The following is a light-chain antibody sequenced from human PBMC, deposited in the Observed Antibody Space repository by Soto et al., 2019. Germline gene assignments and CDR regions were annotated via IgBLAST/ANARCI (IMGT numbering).Light chain of an antibody. CDR2: YTS. J-gene: IGKJ1*01. CDR1: QYVGTR. Sequence: EIVLTQSPATLSSSPGETATLSCRASQYVGTRLAWYQHKPGQAPRLLIYYTSNRATGIPARFSGSGSGTDFTLTISRLEPEDFAVYYCQQRSNWPTFGQGTKVDIK. V-gene: IGKV3-11*01. CDR3: QQRSNWPT.